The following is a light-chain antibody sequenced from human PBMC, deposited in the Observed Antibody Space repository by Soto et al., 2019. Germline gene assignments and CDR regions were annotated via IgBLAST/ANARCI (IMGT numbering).Light chain of an antibody. CDR3: SSYTSSSTPDV. CDR2: EVS. J-gene: IGLJ1*01. Sequence: QSALTQAASVSGSPGQPITISCTGTSRDVGGYNYVSWYQQHPGKAPKLMIYEVSNRPSGVSNRFSGSKSGNTASLTISGLQAEDEADYYCSSYTSSSTPDVFGTGTKVTVL. CDR1: SRDVGGYNY. V-gene: IGLV2-14*01.